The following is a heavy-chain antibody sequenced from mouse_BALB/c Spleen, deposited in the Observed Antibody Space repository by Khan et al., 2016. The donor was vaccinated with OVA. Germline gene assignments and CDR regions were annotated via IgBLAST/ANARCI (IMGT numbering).Heavy chain of an antibody. J-gene: IGHJ3*01. Sequence: QIQLVQSGPELKKPGETVKISCTASGYTFTNYGMNWVKQAPGKGLKWMGWINTYTGEPTYADDFKGRFAFSLETSASTAYLQINNLKNEDTATYFCARDYGYAYWGQGTLVTVSA. V-gene: IGHV9-3-1*01. CDR2: INTYTGEP. CDR3: ARDYGYAY. CDR1: GYTFTNYG. D-gene: IGHD1-2*01.